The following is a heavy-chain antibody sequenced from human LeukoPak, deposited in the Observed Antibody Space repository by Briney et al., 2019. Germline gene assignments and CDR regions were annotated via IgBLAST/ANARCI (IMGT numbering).Heavy chain of an antibody. J-gene: IGHJ4*02. Sequence: ASVKVSCKASGGTFSSYAISWVRQAPGQGLEWMGGIIAIFGTANNEQKFQGRVTITTDESTSTAYMELSSLRSEDTAVYYCAMCGGDCYLGFDYWGQGTLVTVSS. CDR2: IIAIFGTA. V-gene: IGHV1-69*05. D-gene: IGHD2-21*02. CDR3: AMCGGDCYLGFDY. CDR1: GGTFSSYA.